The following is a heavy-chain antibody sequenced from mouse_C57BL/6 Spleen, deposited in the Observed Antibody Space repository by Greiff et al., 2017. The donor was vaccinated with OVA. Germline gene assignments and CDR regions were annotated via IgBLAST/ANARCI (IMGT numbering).Heavy chain of an antibody. Sequence: QVQLQQPGAELVRPGSSVKLSFKASVYTFTSYWMDWVKQRPGQGLEWIGHIYPSDSDTHYNQKFTNKATLTVDKSSSTAYMQLSSLTSEDSAVYYCARSGYSNYVRMDYWGQGTSVTVSS. CDR1: VYTFTSYW. CDR3: ARSGYSNYVRMDY. V-gene: IGHV1-61*01. J-gene: IGHJ4*01. CDR2: IYPSDSDT. D-gene: IGHD2-5*01.